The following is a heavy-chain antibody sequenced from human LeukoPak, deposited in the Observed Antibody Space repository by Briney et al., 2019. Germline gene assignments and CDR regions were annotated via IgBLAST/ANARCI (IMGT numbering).Heavy chain of an antibody. J-gene: IGHJ4*02. CDR3: AKEKASGDDFFDY. V-gene: IGHV3-23*01. D-gene: IGHD5-12*01. CDR1: GFTFSSYA. CDR2: ISYGGGST. Sequence: GGSLRLSCAASGFTFSSYAMNWVRQAPGKGLEWVSRISYGGGSTYYADSVKGRFTVSRDNSKNTLYLQMNSLRAADTAVYYCAKEKASGDDFFDYWGQGTLVTVSS.